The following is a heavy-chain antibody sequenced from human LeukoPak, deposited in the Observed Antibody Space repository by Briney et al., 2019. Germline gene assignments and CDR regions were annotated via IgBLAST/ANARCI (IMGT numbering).Heavy chain of an antibody. J-gene: IGHJ5*02. CDR1: GGSISSGSYY. CDR2: IYTSGST. CDR3: ARGAYGSRNSNWFDP. Sequence: PSQTLSLTCTVSGGSISSGSYYWSWIRQPAGKGLEWIGRIYTSGSTDYNPSLKSRVAISVDTSNNQFSLKLTSVTAADTAVYFCARGAYGSRNSNWFDPWGQGTLVTVSS. V-gene: IGHV4-61*02. D-gene: IGHD3-10*01.